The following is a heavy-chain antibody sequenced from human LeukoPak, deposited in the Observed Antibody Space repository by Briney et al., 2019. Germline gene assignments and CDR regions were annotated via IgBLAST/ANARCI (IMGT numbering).Heavy chain of an antibody. CDR1: GGSFSGYY. CDR3: ATHCYDSSGLHDY. J-gene: IGHJ4*02. V-gene: IGHV4-34*01. Sequence: PSETLSLTCAVYGGSFSGYYWSWIRQPPGKGLEWIGEINHSGSTNYNPSLKSRVTISVDTSKNQFSLKLSSVTAADTAVYYCATHCYDSSGLHDYWGQGTLVTVSS. D-gene: IGHD3-22*01. CDR2: INHSGST.